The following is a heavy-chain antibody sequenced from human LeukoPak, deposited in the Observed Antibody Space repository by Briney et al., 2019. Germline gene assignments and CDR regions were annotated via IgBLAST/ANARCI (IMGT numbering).Heavy chain of an antibody. V-gene: IGHV3-23*01. D-gene: IGHD2-15*01. CDR1: GFSFSSHG. Sequence: PGGSLRLSCAGSGFSFSSHGMNWVRQAPGKGLEWVSGISPSGDITYYTDSVRGRFTISRDNFKNTLSLQVNSLRAEDTAMYYCARVLRYCSGGNCYSGGLGYMDVWGKGTTVTISS. CDR2: ISPSGDIT. J-gene: IGHJ6*03. CDR3: ARVLRYCSGGNCYSGGLGYMDV.